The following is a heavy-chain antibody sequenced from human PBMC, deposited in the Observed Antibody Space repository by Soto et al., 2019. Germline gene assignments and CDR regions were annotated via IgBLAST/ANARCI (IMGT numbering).Heavy chain of an antibody. V-gene: IGHV1-18*04. D-gene: IGHD2-15*01. Sequence: QVQLVQSGAEVKKPGASVKVSCKASGYTFTSYGISWVRQAPGQGLEWMGWISAYNGNTNYAQKLQGRVTMTTDTSTSTAYMEQRSLRSDDTAVYYCARDSGRYCSGGSCYRIEYYFDYWGQGTLVTVSS. CDR3: ARDSGRYCSGGSCYRIEYYFDY. CDR2: ISAYNGNT. J-gene: IGHJ4*02. CDR1: GYTFTSYG.